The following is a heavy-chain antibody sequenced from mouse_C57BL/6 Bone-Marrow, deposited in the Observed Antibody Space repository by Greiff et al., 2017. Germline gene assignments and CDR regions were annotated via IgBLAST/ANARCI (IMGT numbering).Heavy chain of an antibody. Sequence: QVQLQQSGAELVRPGASVTLSCKASGYTFTDYEMHWVKQTPVHGLEWIGAIDPETGGTAYNQKFKGKAILTADKSSSTAYMELRSLTSEDSAVYYCTRPPIITTVVGGFDYWGQGTTLTVSS. V-gene: IGHV1-15*01. CDR3: TRPPIITTVVGGFDY. CDR2: IDPETGGT. D-gene: IGHD1-1*01. J-gene: IGHJ2*01. CDR1: GYTFTDYE.